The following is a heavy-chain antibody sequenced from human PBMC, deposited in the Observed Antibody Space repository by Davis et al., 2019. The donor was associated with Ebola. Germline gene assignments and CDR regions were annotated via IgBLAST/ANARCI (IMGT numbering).Heavy chain of an antibody. D-gene: IGHD6-19*01. Sequence: SETLSLTCTVSGGSIISYYWSWIRQPPGKGLAWIGHIYYTGTTNYNPSLRGRVTMSVDTSQNQFSLKLGSVTAADTAVYYCARSLYSSLSHAAYWGQGALVTVSS. J-gene: IGHJ4*02. CDR1: GGSIISYY. CDR2: IYYTGTT. V-gene: IGHV4-59*01. CDR3: ARSLYSSLSHAAY.